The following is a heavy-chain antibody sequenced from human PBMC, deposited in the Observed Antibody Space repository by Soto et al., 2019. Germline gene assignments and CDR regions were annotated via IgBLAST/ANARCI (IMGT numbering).Heavy chain of an antibody. CDR2: IYYSGIT. D-gene: IGHD4-17*01. CDR3: AREGPDYGEPRFDP. Sequence: PSETLSLTCTVSGGSISSGDYYWSWIRQPPGKGLEWIGYIYYSGITYYNPSLKSRVTISVDTSKNQFSLKLSSVTAADTAVYYCAREGPDYGEPRFDPWGQGTLVTVSS. V-gene: IGHV4-30-4*01. CDR1: GGSISSGDYY. J-gene: IGHJ5*02.